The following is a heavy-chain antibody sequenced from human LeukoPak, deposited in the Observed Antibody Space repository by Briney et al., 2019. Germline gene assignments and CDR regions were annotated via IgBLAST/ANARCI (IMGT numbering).Heavy chain of an antibody. CDR2: VSAYNGNT. CDR1: GYTFTSYG. CDR3: ARGAGIAADYYYYYMDV. D-gene: IGHD6-13*01. Sequence: GASVKVSCKASGYTFTSYGISWVRQAAGQGGEWMGWVSAYNGNTNYAQKLQGRVTMTTDTSTSTAYMELRSLRSDDTAVYYCARGAGIAADYYYYYMDVWGKGTTVTVSS. V-gene: IGHV1-18*01. J-gene: IGHJ6*03.